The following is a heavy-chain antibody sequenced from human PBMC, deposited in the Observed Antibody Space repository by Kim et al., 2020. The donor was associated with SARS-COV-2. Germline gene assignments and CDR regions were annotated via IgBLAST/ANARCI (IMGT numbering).Heavy chain of an antibody. Sequence: GGSLRLSCAASGFTFSSYAMSWVRQAPGKGLEWVSAISGSGGSTYYADSVKGRFTISRDNSKNTLYLQMNSLRAEDTAVYYCAKDRAGGIIGEWELLPIPYFDYWGQGTLVTVSS. CDR2: ISGSGGST. D-gene: IGHD1-26*01. V-gene: IGHV3-23*01. J-gene: IGHJ4*02. CDR1: GFTFSSYA. CDR3: AKDRAGGIIGEWELLPIPYFDY.